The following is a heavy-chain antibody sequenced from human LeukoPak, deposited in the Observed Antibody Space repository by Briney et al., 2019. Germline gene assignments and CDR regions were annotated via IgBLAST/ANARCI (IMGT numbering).Heavy chain of an antibody. D-gene: IGHD3-3*01. CDR2: ISGYNGNT. CDR1: GYTLSNYG. Sequence: ASLKVSCKASGYTLSNYGISWGRQAPGQGLEWMGWISGYNGNTKLAQKLQGRVTMTTDTSTSTAYMGLSSLRSDDTAVYYCARGGGTEWLLDPFEYWGQGTLVTVSS. CDR3: ARGGGTEWLLDPFEY. V-gene: IGHV1-18*01. J-gene: IGHJ4*02.